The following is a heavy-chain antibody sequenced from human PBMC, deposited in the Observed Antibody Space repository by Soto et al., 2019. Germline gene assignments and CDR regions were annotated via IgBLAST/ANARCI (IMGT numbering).Heavy chain of an antibody. V-gene: IGHV3-30-3*01. D-gene: IGHD1-26*01. J-gene: IGHJ4*02. CDR2: ISYDGSNK. CDR3: ARDLGGSYYIDY. Sequence: QVQLVESGGGVVQPGRSLRLSCAASGFTFSSYAMHWVRQAPGKGLEWVAVISYDGSNKYYADSVKGRFTISRDNSKNTLYLQMNSLRAEDTAVYYCARDLGGSYYIDYWGQGTLVTVSS. CDR1: GFTFSSYA.